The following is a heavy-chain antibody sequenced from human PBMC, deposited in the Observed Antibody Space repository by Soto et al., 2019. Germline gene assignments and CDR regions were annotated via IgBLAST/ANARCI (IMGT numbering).Heavy chain of an antibody. CDR2: IIPIFGTA. CDR1: GGTFSSYA. Sequence: QVQLVQSGAEVKKPGSSVKVSCKASGGTFSSYAISWVRQAPGQGLEWMGGIIPIFGTANYAQKFQGRVTITADESTSTAYMELSSLRSEDTAVYYCARDKIIAAADDNYYYYGMDVWGQGTTVTVSS. D-gene: IGHD6-13*01. J-gene: IGHJ6*02. V-gene: IGHV1-69*12. CDR3: ARDKIIAAADDNYYYYGMDV.